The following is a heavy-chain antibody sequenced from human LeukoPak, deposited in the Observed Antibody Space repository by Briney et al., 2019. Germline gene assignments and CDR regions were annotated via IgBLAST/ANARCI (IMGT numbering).Heavy chain of an antibody. J-gene: IGHJ3*02. CDR2: ISSSSSYI. CDR1: GFTFSSYS. Sequence: GGSLRLSCAASGFTFSSYSMNWVRQAPGKGLEWVSSISSSSSYIYYADSVKGRFTISRDNAKNSLYLQMNSLRAEDTAVYYCARAGHSYYDILTGYRSDAFDIWGQGTMVTVSS. V-gene: IGHV3-21*01. CDR3: ARAGHSYYDILTGYRSDAFDI. D-gene: IGHD3-9*01.